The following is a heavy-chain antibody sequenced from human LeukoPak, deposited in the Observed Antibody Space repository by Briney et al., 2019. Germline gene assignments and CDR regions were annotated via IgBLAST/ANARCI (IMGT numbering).Heavy chain of an antibody. D-gene: IGHD6-13*01. J-gene: IGHJ4*02. CDR3: ARFGVAAAGTRLDY. Sequence: TLSLTCTVSGGYISSGGYYWSWIRQPPGKGVEGIGYIYHSGSTYYNPSLKSRVTISVDRSKNQFSLKLSSVTAADTAVYYCARFGVAAAGTRLDYWGQGTLVTVSS. CDR2: IYHSGST. V-gene: IGHV4-30-2*01. CDR1: GGYISSGGYY.